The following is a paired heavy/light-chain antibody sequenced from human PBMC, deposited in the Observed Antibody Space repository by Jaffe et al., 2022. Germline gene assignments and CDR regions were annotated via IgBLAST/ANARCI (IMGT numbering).Heavy chain of an antibody. CDR1: GFTVSSNY. Sequence: EVQLVESGGGLIQPGGSLRLSCAASGFTVSSNYMSWVRQAPGKGLEWVSVIYSCGSTYYADSVKGRFTISRDNSKNTLYLQMNSLRAEDTAVYYCARAKGYCSGGSCCFRKLGAFDIWGQGTMVTVSS. J-gene: IGHJ3*02. CDR3: ARAKGYCSGGSCCFRKLGAFDI. V-gene: IGHV3-66*03. D-gene: IGHD2-15*01. CDR2: IYSCGST.
Light chain of an antibody. CDR1: QSVLYSSNNKNY. CDR2: WAS. J-gene: IGKJ2*01. Sequence: DIVMTQSPDSLAVSLGERATINCKSSQSVLYSSNNKNYLAWYQQKPGQPPKLLIYWASTRESGVPDRFSGSGSGTDFTLTISSLQAEDVAVYYCQQYYSTHTFGQGTKLEIK. V-gene: IGKV4-1*01. CDR3: QQYYSTHT.